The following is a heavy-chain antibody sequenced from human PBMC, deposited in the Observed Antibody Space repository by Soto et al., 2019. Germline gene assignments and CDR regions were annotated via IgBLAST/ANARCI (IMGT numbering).Heavy chain of an antibody. Sequence: PGGSLRLSCEASGFTFTSYWMHWVRQVPGKGLEWVAVISYDGSNKYYADSVKGRFTISRDNSKNTLYLQMNSLRAEDTAVYYCARDGGRRDDSSGYPQLTYYYGMDVWGQGTTVTVSS. CDR2: ISYDGSNK. D-gene: IGHD3-22*01. CDR3: ARDGGRRDDSSGYPQLTYYYGMDV. CDR1: GFTFTSYW. J-gene: IGHJ6*02. V-gene: IGHV3-30-3*01.